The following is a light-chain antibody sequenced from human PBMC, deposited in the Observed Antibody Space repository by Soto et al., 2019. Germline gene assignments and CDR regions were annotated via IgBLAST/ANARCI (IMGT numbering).Light chain of an antibody. V-gene: IGKV1-5*03. CDR1: QSISSW. CDR3: QQYNSYWMYT. J-gene: IGKJ2*01. Sequence: DIQMTQSPSTLSASVGDRVTITCRASQSISSWLAWYQQKPGKAPKLLIYRASSLESGVPSRFSGSGSGTEFTLTISSLQPDVSATYYCQQYNSYWMYTFGQGTKLEI. CDR2: RAS.